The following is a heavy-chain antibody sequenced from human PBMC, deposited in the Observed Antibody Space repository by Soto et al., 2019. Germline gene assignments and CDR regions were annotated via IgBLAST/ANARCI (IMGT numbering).Heavy chain of an antibody. D-gene: IGHD6-19*01. Sequence: SYDGSNKYYADSVKGRFTISRDNSKNTLYLQMNSLRAEDTAVYYCAKTSGYWGQGTLVTVSS. V-gene: IGHV3-30*18. CDR2: SYDGSNK. J-gene: IGHJ4*02. CDR3: AKTSGY.